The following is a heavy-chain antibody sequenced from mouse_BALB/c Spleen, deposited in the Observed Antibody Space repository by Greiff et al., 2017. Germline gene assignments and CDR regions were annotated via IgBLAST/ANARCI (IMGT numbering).Heavy chain of an antibody. CDR2: INPSSGYT. CDR3: ATGTYYFDY. D-gene: IGHD4-1*01. J-gene: IGHJ2*01. Sequence: QVQLKQSGAELARPWASVTMSCKASGYTFTSYTMHWVQQRPGQGLEWIGYINPSSGYTNYNQKFKDKATLTADKSSRTAYIQLSSLTSEDSAVYYCATGTYYFDYWGQGTTLTVSA. V-gene: IGHV1-4*01. CDR1: GYTFTSYT.